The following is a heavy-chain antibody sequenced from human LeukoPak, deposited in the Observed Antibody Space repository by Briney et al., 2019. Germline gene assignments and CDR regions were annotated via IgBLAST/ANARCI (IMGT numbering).Heavy chain of an antibody. J-gene: IGHJ4*02. Sequence: GGSLRLSCAASGFTFSSYSMNWVRQAPGKGLEWVSYISSSSSTIYYADSVKGRFTISRDNAKNSLYLQMNSLRAEDTAVYYRARGHPGDYGDFQFDYWGQGTLVTVSS. CDR2: ISSSSSTI. D-gene: IGHD4-17*01. CDR3: ARGHPGDYGDFQFDY. V-gene: IGHV3-48*01. CDR1: GFTFSSYS.